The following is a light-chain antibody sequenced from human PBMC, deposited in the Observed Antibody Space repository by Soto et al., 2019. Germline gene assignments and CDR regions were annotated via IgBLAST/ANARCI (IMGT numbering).Light chain of an antibody. CDR3: QQRSNWPPTWA. J-gene: IGKJ1*01. V-gene: IGKV3-11*01. CDR1: QSVSSH. Sequence: EIVLTQSPATLSLSPGERATLSCRASQSVSSHFAWYQQKPGQAPRLLIYDTSNRATGIPARFSGSGSETDFTLTISSLEPEDFAIYYCQQRSNWPPTWAFGQGTKVEIK. CDR2: DTS.